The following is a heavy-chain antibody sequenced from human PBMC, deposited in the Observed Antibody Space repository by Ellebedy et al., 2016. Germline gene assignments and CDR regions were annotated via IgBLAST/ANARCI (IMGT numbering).Heavy chain of an antibody. CDR2: IYYSGST. D-gene: IGHD6-19*01. CDR1: GGSISSSSYY. CDR3: ARVGGWGGPADY. Sequence: SETLSLTXTVSGGSISSSSYYWGWIRQPPGKGLEWIGYIYYSGSTNYNPSLKSRVTISVDTSKNQFSLKLSSVTAADTAVYYCARVGGWGGPADYWGQGTLVTVSS. V-gene: IGHV4-61*05. J-gene: IGHJ4*02.